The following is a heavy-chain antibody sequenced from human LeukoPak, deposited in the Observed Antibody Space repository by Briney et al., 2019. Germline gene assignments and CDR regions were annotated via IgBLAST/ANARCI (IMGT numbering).Heavy chain of an antibody. CDR1: GFTFSSYW. J-gene: IGHJ4*02. D-gene: IGHD6-13*01. CDR2: ISSSGSTI. Sequence: GGSLRLSCAASGFTFSSYWMSWVRQAPGKGLEWVSYISSSGSTIYYADSVKGRFTISRDNAKNSLYLQMNSLRAEDTAVYYCARGLIDSSWYTLPPDYWGQGTLVTVSS. CDR3: ARGLIDSSWYTLPPDY. V-gene: IGHV3-48*04.